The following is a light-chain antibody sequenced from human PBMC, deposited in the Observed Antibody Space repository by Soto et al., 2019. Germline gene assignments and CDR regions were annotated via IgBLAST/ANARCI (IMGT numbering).Light chain of an antibody. J-gene: IGKJ2*01. CDR2: DAS. Sequence: DLQITPSPFTLSASVGDRVTLTFRASQSISSWLAWYQQKPGKAPKLLIYDASSLESGVPSRFSGSGSGTEFTLTISSLQPDDFATYYCQQYNSYLYTFGQGTKVDIK. CDR1: QSISSW. V-gene: IGKV1-5*01. CDR3: QQYNSYLYT.